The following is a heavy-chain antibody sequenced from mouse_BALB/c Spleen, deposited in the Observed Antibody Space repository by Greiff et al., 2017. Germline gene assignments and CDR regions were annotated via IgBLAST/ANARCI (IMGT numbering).Heavy chain of an antibody. V-gene: IGHV1-85*01. D-gene: IGHD1-1*01. Sequence: VQLVESGAELVKPGASVKLSCTASGFTFTSYDINWVRQRPEQGLEWIGWIFPGDGSTKYNEKFKGKATLTTDKSSSTAYMQLSRLTSEDSAVYFCARSHYYGSSYGFAYWGQGTLVTVSA. J-gene: IGHJ3*01. CDR2: IFPGDGST. CDR1: GFTFTSYD. CDR3: ARSHYYGSSYGFAY.